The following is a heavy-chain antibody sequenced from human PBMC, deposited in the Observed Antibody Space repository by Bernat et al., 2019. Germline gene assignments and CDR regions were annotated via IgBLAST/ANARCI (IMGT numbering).Heavy chain of an antibody. CDR1: GFPFSSYS. V-gene: IGHV3-48*02. CDR2: ISRSSSTI. Sequence: EVQLVESGGALVQPGGSLRLSCAASGFPFSSYSMNWVRQAPGKGLEWVSYISRSSSTIFYADSVKGRFPISRDNAQNSLYLQMNSLRDEDTAVYYCARDTYYESSGFYPYWGQGTLVTVSS. J-gene: IGHJ4*02. D-gene: IGHD3-22*01. CDR3: ARDTYYESSGFYPY.